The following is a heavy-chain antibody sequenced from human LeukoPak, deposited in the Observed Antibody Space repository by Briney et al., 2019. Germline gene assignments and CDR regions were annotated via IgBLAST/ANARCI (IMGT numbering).Heavy chain of an antibody. D-gene: IGHD6-19*01. V-gene: IGHV4-59*08. CDR2: IYYSGST. J-gene: IGHJ5*02. CDR1: GGSISSYY. Sequence: SETLSLTCTVSGGSISSYYWSWIRQPPGKGLEWIGYIYYSGSTNYNPSLKSRVTISVDTSKNQFSLKLSSVTAADTAVYYCARIKAVAGTINLWFDPWGQGTLVTVSS. CDR3: ARIKAVAGTINLWFDP.